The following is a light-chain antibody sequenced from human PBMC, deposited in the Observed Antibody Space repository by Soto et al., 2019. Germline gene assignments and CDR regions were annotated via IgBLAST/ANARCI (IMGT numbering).Light chain of an antibody. J-gene: IGKJ1*01. Sequence: EIVMTQSPATLSVSPGERATLSCRASQSVSSTLAWYQQKPGQAPRLLIYGASTRATGIPVRFSGSGSGTEFTLTISSLQSEDFAVSYCQHDNNWPPTFGHRTKVDIK. CDR2: GAS. CDR1: QSVSST. V-gene: IGKV3-15*01. CDR3: QHDNNWPPT.